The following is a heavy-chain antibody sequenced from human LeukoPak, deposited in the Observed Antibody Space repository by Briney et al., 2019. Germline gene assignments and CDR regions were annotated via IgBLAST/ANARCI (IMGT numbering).Heavy chain of an antibody. CDR3: AREYYDMLTGSTWFDP. CDR2: IYHGGST. CDR1: GGSISSGGYS. J-gene: IGHJ5*02. Sequence: PQTLSLTCVVSGGSISSGGYSWSWIRQPPGKGLEWIGYIYHGGSTHYNPSLKSRVTISVDRPKNQFSLKLRSVTAAATAVYYWAREYYDMLTGSTWFDPWGQGTLVTVSS. V-gene: IGHV4-30-2*01. D-gene: IGHD3-9*01.